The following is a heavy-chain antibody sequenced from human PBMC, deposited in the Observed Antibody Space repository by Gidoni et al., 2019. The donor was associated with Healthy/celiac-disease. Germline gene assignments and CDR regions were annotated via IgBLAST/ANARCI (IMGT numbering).Heavy chain of an antibody. Sequence: EVQLVQSGAEVKKPGESLRISCKGSGYSFTSYWISWVRQMPGKGLEWMGRIDPSDYYTNYSPSFQGHVTISADKSISTAYLQWSSLKASDTAMYYCAWDCSSTSCSWLYGMDVWGQGTTVTVSS. J-gene: IGHJ6*02. D-gene: IGHD2-2*01. CDR3: AWDCSSTSCSWLYGMDV. V-gene: IGHV5-10-1*03. CDR1: GYSFTSYW. CDR2: IDPSDYYT.